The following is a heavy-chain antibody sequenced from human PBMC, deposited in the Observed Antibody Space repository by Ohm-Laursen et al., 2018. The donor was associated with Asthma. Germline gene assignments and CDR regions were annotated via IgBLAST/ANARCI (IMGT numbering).Heavy chain of an antibody. CDR2: ISSSSSTI. V-gene: IGHV3-48*01. CDR3: AKDLTAAAGSLTIWDY. Sequence: GSLRLSCAASGFTFSSYSMNWVRQAPGKGLEWVSYISSSSSTIYYADSVKGRFTISRDNSKNTLYLQMNSLRAEDTAVYYCAKDLTAAAGSLTIWDYWGQGTLVTVSS. J-gene: IGHJ4*02. D-gene: IGHD6-13*01. CDR1: GFTFSSYS.